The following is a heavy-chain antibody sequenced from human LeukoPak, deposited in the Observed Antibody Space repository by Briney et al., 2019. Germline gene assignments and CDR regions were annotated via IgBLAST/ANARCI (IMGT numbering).Heavy chain of an antibody. CDR1: VYSISSGYY. V-gene: IGHV4-38-2*01. Sequence: SETLSLTCAVSVYSISSGYYWGWIRQPPGKGLEWIGSIYHSGSTYYNPSLKRRVTISVDTSKNHFSLKLSSVTAADTAVYYCARHSAGKDYYYYMDVWGKGTTVTVSS. CDR3: ARHSAGKDYYYYMDV. J-gene: IGHJ6*03. D-gene: IGHD1-26*01. CDR2: IYHSGST.